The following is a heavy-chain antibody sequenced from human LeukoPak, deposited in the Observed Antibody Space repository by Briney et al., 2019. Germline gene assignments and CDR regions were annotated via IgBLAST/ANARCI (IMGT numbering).Heavy chain of an antibody. Sequence: PSETLSLTCAVYGGSLSGYYWSWIRQPPGKGLEWIGEINHSGSTNYNPSLKSRVTISVDTSKNQFSLKLSSVTAADTAVYYCARGESIAARRDWGQGTLVTVSS. D-gene: IGHD6-6*01. CDR2: INHSGST. CDR1: GGSLSGYY. J-gene: IGHJ4*02. V-gene: IGHV4-34*01. CDR3: ARGESIAARRD.